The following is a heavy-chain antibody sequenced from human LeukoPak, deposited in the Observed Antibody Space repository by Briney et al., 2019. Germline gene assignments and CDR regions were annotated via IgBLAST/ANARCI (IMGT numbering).Heavy chain of an antibody. CDR1: GFTFSSYG. J-gene: IGHJ4*02. D-gene: IGHD5-18*01. CDR2: ISYDGSNK. V-gene: IGHV3-30*18. CDR3: AKDRGYSYGYFDY. Sequence: GGSLRLSCEASGFTFSSYGMHWVRQDPGKGLEWVAVISYDGSNKYYADSVKGRFTISRDNSKNTLYLQMNSLRAEDTAVYYCAKDRGYSYGYFDYWGQGTLVTVSS.